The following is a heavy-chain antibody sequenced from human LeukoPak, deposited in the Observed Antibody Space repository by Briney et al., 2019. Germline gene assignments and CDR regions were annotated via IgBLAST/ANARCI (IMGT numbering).Heavy chain of an antibody. J-gene: IGHJ6*03. CDR3: ARGGAGDEGYDYYYMDV. CDR2: IKQDGSEK. D-gene: IGHD2-21*02. Sequence: GGSLRLSCAASGFTFSSYWMSWVRQAPGKGLEWVANIKQDGSEKYYVDSVKGRFTISRDNAKNSLYLRMNSLRAEDTAVYYCARGGAGDEGYDYYYMDVWGKGTTVTISS. V-gene: IGHV3-7*03. CDR1: GFTFSSYW.